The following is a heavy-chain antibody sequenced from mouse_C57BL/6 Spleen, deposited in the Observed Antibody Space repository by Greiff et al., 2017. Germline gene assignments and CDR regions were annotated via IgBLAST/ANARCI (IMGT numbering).Heavy chain of an antibody. CDR2: IDPSASYT. Sequence: QVQLQQPGAELVMPGASVKLSCKASGYTFTSYWMHWVKQRPGQGLEWIGEIDPSASYTNYNQKFKGKSTLTVDKSSSTAYMQLSSLTSEDSAVYYCARSDLYGSSYEYYAMDYWGQGTSVTVAS. V-gene: IGHV1-69*01. D-gene: IGHD1-1*01. J-gene: IGHJ4*01. CDR3: ARSDLYGSSYEYYAMDY. CDR1: GYTFTSYW.